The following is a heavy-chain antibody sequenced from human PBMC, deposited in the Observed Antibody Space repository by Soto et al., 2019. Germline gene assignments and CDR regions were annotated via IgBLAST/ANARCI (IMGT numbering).Heavy chain of an antibody. V-gene: IGHV4-39*01. CDR2: IYYSGST. D-gene: IGHD3-22*01. CDR1: GGSISTSSYY. CDR3: ARLPYYYDSTNYYNLYYFDY. J-gene: IGHJ4*02. Sequence: QLQLQESGPGLVKPSETLSLTCTVSGGSISTSSYYWGWIRQPPGKGLEWIGNIYYSGSTYYNPSLRSRVTISVDTSKNQFSLKLSSVTAADTAVYYCARLPYYYDSTNYYNLYYFDYWGQGTLVTVSS.